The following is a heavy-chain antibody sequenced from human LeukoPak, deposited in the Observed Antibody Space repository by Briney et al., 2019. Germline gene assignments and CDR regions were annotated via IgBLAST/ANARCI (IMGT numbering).Heavy chain of an antibody. CDR1: GGSISSGEYY. Sequence: SETLSLTCTVSGGSISSGEYYWSWIRQSPGKGLEWIGYIYYSGSSSYYNPSLKSRVTISLDTSKNQFSLKLSSATAADTAVYYCARAPLGYCGGDCYSHFDNWGQGTLVTVSS. D-gene: IGHD2-21*01. J-gene: IGHJ4*02. V-gene: IGHV4-30-4*08. CDR2: IYYSGSSS. CDR3: ARAPLGYCGGDCYSHFDN.